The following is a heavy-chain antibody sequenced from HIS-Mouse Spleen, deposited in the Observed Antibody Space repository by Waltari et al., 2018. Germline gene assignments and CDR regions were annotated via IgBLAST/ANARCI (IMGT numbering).Heavy chain of an antibody. CDR3: AKGPYSSYNYYYGMDV. V-gene: IGHV3-43D*03. Sequence: EVQLVESGGVVVQPGGSLRLSCAASGFTFDDYAMHWVRQAPGKGLELVSLISWDGGSTYYADSVKGRFTISRDNSKNSLYLQMNSLRAEDTALYYCAKGPYSSYNYYYGMDVWGQGTTVTVSS. CDR2: ISWDGGST. CDR1: GFTFDDYA. D-gene: IGHD6-6*01. J-gene: IGHJ6*02.